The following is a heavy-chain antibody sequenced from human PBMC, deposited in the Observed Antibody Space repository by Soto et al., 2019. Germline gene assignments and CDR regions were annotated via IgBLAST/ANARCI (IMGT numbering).Heavy chain of an antibody. CDR1: GINCSTYA. Sequence: VGSLRLCCAASGINCSTYAMSWVRQAPGKGLEWVSTITSLGSTYYPDSVKGRFTISRDSSKNLLYLQMNSLRAEDTAVYYCAKSFFPLTGYSYYFDYWGQGTLVTVSS. V-gene: IGHV3-23*01. CDR2: ITSLGST. J-gene: IGHJ4*02. CDR3: AKSFFPLTGYSYYFDY. D-gene: IGHD3-9*01.